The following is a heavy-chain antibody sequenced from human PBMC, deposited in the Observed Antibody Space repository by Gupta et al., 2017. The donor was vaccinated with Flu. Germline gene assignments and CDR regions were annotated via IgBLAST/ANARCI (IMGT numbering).Heavy chain of an antibody. CDR1: GLTFGSYA. Sequence: EVQLLDSGGGLVQPGGSRRLSCAASGLTFGSYAMAWVRQVPGKGLEWVSTISGNGDDPFYADSVRGRFTISRDNSRNTAYLLMNSLRAEDTAVYYCAKGGHFSFYDHWGQGTLVTVSS. J-gene: IGHJ4*02. V-gene: IGHV3-23*01. CDR2: ISGNGDDP. D-gene: IGHD2/OR15-2a*01. CDR3: AKGGHFSFYDH.